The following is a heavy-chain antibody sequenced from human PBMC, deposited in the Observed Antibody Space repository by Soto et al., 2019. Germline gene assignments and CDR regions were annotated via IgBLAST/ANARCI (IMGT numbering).Heavy chain of an antibody. CDR1: GYTFTGYY. Sequence: GASVKVSCKASGYTFTGYYMHWVRQAPGQGLEWMGWINPNSGGTNYAQKFQGWVTMTRDTSISTAYMELSRLRSDDTAVYYCARAIYSGPYYGMDVWGQGTTLTVSS. D-gene: IGHD5-12*01. CDR3: ARAIYSGPYYGMDV. CDR2: INPNSGGT. J-gene: IGHJ6*02. V-gene: IGHV1-2*04.